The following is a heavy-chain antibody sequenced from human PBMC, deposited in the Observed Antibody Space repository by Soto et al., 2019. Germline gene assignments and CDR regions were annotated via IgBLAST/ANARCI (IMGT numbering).Heavy chain of an antibody. D-gene: IGHD3-10*01. J-gene: IGHJ4*02. CDR1: GYTFSTYI. V-gene: IGHV1-3*01. CDR2: MNAGNGNT. Sequence: ASVKVSCKASGYTFSTYIIHWVRQAPGQSLAWIGWMNAGNGNTKYSPKFQGRVTLTRDTSATTAYMELTSLASEDTAVYYCARVSMVRGPHFDYWGQGTLVTVSS. CDR3: ARVSMVRGPHFDY.